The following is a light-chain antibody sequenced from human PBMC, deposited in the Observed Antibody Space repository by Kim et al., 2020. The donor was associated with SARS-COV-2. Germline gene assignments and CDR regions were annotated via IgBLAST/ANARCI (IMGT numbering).Light chain of an antibody. CDR3: QQYDNY. CDR2: KAS. J-gene: IGKJ2*01. Sequence: STPSASVGDRVIITCRASQSNSMWLAWYQQKPGKAPKLLISKASSLQSGVPSRFSGSGSGTEFTLTISSLQPDDFGTYYCQQYDNYFGQGTKLEIK. V-gene: IGKV1-5*03. CDR1: QSNSMW.